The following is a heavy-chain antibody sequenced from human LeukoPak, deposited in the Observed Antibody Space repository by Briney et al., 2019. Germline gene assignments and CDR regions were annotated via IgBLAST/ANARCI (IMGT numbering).Heavy chain of an antibody. Sequence: GGSLRLSCAASGFIFSDYYMSWIRQAPGKGLEWVSLISSSGDIIYYADSMEGRFTISRDNAKNSLYLQMNSLRVEDTAVYYCARDPRGPTGYDSGGRDTFDYWGQGTLVTVSS. CDR3: ARDPRGPTGYDSGGRDTFDY. J-gene: IGHJ4*02. V-gene: IGHV3-11*04. CDR1: GFIFSDYY. D-gene: IGHD2-15*01. CDR2: ISSSGDII.